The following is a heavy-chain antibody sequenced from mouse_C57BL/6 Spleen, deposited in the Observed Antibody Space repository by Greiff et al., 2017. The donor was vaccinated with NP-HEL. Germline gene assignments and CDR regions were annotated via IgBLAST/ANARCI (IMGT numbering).Heavy chain of an antibody. Sequence: EVQLVESGGGLVQPGGSLKLSCAASGFTFSDYGMAWVRQAPRKGPEWVAFISNLAYSIYYADTVTGRFTISRENAKNTLYLEMSSLRSEDTAMYYCARQGHGTTVVANYYAMDYWGQGTSVTVSS. V-gene: IGHV5-15*01. CDR2: ISNLAYSI. CDR3: ARQGHGTTVVANYYAMDY. J-gene: IGHJ4*01. CDR1: GFTFSDYG. D-gene: IGHD1-1*01.